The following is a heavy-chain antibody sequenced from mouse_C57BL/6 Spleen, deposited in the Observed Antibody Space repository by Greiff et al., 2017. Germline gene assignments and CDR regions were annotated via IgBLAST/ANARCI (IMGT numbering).Heavy chain of an antibody. CDR1: GYTFTDYY. Sequence: EVQLQQSGPELVKPGASVKISCKASGYTFTDYYMNWVKQSHGKSLEWIGDINPNNGGTSYNQKFKGKATLTVDKSSSTAYMELRSLTSEDSAVYYCAIKYYFDYWGQGTTLTVSS. CDR3: AIKYYFDY. CDR2: INPNNGGT. J-gene: IGHJ2*01. V-gene: IGHV1-26*01.